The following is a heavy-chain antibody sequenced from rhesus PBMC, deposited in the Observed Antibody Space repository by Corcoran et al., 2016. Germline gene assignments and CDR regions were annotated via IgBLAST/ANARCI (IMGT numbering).Heavy chain of an antibody. J-gene: IGHJ4*01. CDR2: IGGSSGST. Sequence: QVQLQESGPGLVKPSETLSLTCAVSGGSISGYYWNWIRQSLGKGRVWIGDIGGSSGSTYYDPSLQSRVTISTYTSKNEFSLKLSSVTAADTAVYYCARSLYYDSGYYTGLTDYWGQGVLVTVSS. V-gene: IGHV4-165*02. CDR3: ARSLYYDSGYYTGLTDY. CDR1: GGSISGYY. D-gene: IGHD3-28*01.